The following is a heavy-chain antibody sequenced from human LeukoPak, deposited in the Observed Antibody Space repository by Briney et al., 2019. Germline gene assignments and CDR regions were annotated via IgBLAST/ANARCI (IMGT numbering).Heavy chain of an antibody. D-gene: IGHD6-19*01. CDR2: ISGSGGST. CDR1: GFTFSSYA. Sequence: GGSLRLSCAASGFTFSSYAMNWVRQAPGKGLEWVSVISGSGGSTYYADSVKGRFTISRDNSKNTLYLQMNSLRAEDTAVYYCARFSGWYSYFDYWGQGTLVTVSS. V-gene: IGHV3-23*01. J-gene: IGHJ4*02. CDR3: ARFSGWYSYFDY.